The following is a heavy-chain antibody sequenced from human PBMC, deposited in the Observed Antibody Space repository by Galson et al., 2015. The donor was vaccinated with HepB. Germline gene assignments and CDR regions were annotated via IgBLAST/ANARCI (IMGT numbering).Heavy chain of an antibody. CDR2: IIPILGIA. CDR1: GGTFGSYA. D-gene: IGHD5-18*01. CDR3: ARVSSGIQLWLATTWFDY. V-gene: IGHV1-69*04. Sequence: SVKVSCKASGGTFGSYAISWVRQAPGQGLEWMGRIIPILGIANYAQKFQGRVTITADKSTSTAYMELSSLRSEDTAVYYCARVSSGIQLWLATTWFDYWGQGTLVTVSS. J-gene: IGHJ4*02.